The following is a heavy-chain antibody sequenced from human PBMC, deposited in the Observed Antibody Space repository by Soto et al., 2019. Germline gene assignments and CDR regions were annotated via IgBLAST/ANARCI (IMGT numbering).Heavy chain of an antibody. Sequence: QVQLQESGPGLVKPSETLSLTCTVSGDYISSHYWSWIRQPPGQGLEWIGYVYHSGKTDSNPSLKSRVTISMDASKKQISLSLTSVTAADTAVYYCARPNGTTPAVWYFDLWGRGTLVTVSS. D-gene: IGHD2-2*01. CDR2: VYHSGKT. V-gene: IGHV4-59*08. CDR3: ARPNGTTPAVWYFDL. CDR1: GDYISSHY. J-gene: IGHJ2*01.